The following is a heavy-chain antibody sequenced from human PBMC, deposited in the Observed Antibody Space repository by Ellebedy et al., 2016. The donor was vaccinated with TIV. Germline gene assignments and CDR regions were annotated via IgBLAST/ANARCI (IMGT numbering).Heavy chain of an antibody. J-gene: IGHJ3*02. D-gene: IGHD3-3*02. Sequence: GESLKISXAASGFTFSAYGMHWVRQAPGKGLEWVAVISYDGSNKYYADSVKGRFTISRDNSKNTLYLQMNSLRAEDTAVYYCAKDERAFDDAFDIWGQGTMVTVSS. CDR3: AKDERAFDDAFDI. V-gene: IGHV3-30*18. CDR1: GFTFSAYG. CDR2: ISYDGSNK.